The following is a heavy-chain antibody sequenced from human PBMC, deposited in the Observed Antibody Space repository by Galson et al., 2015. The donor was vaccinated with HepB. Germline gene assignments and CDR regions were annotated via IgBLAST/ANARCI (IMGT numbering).Heavy chain of an antibody. CDR2: IRYDGSNK. CDR1: RFTFSTDA. Sequence: SLRLSCAASRFTFSTDAMHWVRQAPGKGLEWVTFIRYDGSNKFYADSVKGRFTISRDNSKNTVYLQMNSLRVEDTAIYYCAKGPDWERYFEYWGLGMLVTVSS. J-gene: IGHJ4*02. V-gene: IGHV3-30*02. CDR3: AKGPDWERYFEY. D-gene: IGHD1-26*01.